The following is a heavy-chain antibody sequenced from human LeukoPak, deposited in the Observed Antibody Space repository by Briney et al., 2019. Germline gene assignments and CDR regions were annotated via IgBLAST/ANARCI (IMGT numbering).Heavy chain of an antibody. V-gene: IGHV1-8*01. J-gene: IGHJ6*02. CDR2: INPNSGNT. CDR1: GYTFTSYD. Sequence: GASVKVSCKASGYTFTSYDINWVRQATGQGLEWMGWINPNSGNTGYAQKFQGRVTMTRNTSISTAYMELSSLRSEDTAVYYCARGHDYGGNQALVYHYGMDVWGQGTTVTVSS. CDR3: ARGHDYGGNQALVYHYGMDV. D-gene: IGHD4-23*01.